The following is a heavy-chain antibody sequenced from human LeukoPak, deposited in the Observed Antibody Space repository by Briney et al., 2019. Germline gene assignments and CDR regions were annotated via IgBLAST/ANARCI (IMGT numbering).Heavy chain of an antibody. CDR1: GFTFSNYN. Sequence: PGGSLRLSCAASGFTFSNYNMNWVRQAPGKRLEWVASITSRSSSISYADSVKGRFTISRDNAKSTLYLQMNSLRAEDTAVYYCARDRRQLWLLNAFDIWGQGTMVTVSS. J-gene: IGHJ3*02. D-gene: IGHD5-18*01. CDR3: ARDRRQLWLLNAFDI. CDR2: ITSRSSSI. V-gene: IGHV3-21*01.